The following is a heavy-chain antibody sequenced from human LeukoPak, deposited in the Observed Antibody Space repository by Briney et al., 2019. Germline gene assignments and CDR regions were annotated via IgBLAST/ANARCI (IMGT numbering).Heavy chain of an antibody. J-gene: IGHJ4*02. CDR2: ISSSSSYI. CDR3: ARDQAGCFDY. CDR1: GFTFRRYD. V-gene: IGHV3-21*01. Sequence: GGSLRLSCAASGFTFRRYDMSWVRQAPGKGLEWVSSISSSSSYIYYADSVKGRFTISRDNAKNSLYLQMNSLRAEDTAVYYCARDQAGCFDYWGQGTLVTVSS.